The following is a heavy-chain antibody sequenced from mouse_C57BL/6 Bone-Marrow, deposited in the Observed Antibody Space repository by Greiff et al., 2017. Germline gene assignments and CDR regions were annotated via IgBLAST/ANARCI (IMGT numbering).Heavy chain of an antibody. Sequence: VKLVESGPGLVAPSQSLSITCTVSGFSLTSYGVHWVRQPPGKGLEWLVVIWSDGSTTYNSALKSRLSISKDNSKSQVFLKMNSLQTDDTAMYAGARSYYSEGYAMDYWGQGTSVTVSS. J-gene: IGHJ4*01. V-gene: IGHV2-6*03. CDR2: IWSDGST. CDR3: ARSYYSEGYAMDY. D-gene: IGHD2-12*01. CDR1: GFSLTSYG.